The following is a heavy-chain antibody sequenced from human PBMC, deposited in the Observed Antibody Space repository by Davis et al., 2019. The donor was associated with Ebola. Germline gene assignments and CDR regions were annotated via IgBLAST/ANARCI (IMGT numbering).Heavy chain of an antibody. D-gene: IGHD4-23*01. CDR2: IYHTGFT. J-gene: IGHJ4*02. CDR1: GYSISSGYY. Sequence: PSETLSLTCTVSGYSISSGYYWAWIRQPPGKGLEWIGSIYHTGFTYYNPSLRCRVTMSPHTSSNRFSLNLTSVTAADMAVYFCARVRSGGGTDFDYWGRGTLVTVSS. V-gene: IGHV4-38-2*02. CDR3: ARVRSGGGTDFDY.